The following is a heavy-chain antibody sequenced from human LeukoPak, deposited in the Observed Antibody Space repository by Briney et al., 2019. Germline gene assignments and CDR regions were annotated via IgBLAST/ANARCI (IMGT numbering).Heavy chain of an antibody. CDR3: ARGGGSRGYYMDV. CDR2: VHHSGST. Sequence: SETLSLTCAVYSGSFSGYYWSWIRQPPGKGLEWIGEVHHSGSTNYNPSLKSRVTISVDTSKNQFSLRLSSETAADTAVYYCARGGGSRGYYMDVWGKGTTVTVSS. J-gene: IGHJ6*03. V-gene: IGHV4-34*01. CDR1: SGSFSGYY. D-gene: IGHD3-10*01.